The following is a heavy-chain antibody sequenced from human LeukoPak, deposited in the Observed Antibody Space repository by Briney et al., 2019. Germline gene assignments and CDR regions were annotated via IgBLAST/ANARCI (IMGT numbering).Heavy chain of an antibody. CDR2: TYYRSKWYN. CDR3: ARDHYDSSDYYWDDAFDI. V-gene: IGHV6-1*01. Sequence: SQTLSLTCAISGDSVSSNSAAWNWIRQSPSRGLEWLGRTYYRSKWYNDYAVSVKSRITINPDTSKNQFSLQLNSVTPEDTAVYYCARDHYDSSDYYWDDAFDIWGQGTMVTVSS. J-gene: IGHJ3*02. D-gene: IGHD3-22*01. CDR1: GDSVSSNSAA.